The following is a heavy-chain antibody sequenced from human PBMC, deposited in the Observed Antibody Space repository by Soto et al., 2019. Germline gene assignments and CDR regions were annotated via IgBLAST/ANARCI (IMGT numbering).Heavy chain of an antibody. CDR1: GGTFSSYA. J-gene: IGHJ5*02. V-gene: IGHV1-69*13. CDR2: IIPIFGTA. D-gene: IGHD1-1*01. CDR3: VRDGTKTLRDWFDP. Sequence: SVKVSCKASGGTFSSYAISWVRQAPGQGLEWMGGIIPIFGTANYAQKFQGRVTITADESTSTAYMELSSLRSEDTAVYYCVRDGTKTLRDWFDPWGQGISVTVSS.